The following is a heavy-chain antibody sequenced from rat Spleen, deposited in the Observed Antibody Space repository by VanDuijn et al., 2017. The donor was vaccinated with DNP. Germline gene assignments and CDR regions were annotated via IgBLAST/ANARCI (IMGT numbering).Heavy chain of an antibody. Sequence: QVQLKESGPGLVQPSQTLSLTCTVSGFSLTSYTVSWVRQPPGKGLEWIAAISSGGSTYYNSALKSRLSISRDTSKSQVFLKMNSLQTEDTAMYFCARDESGYPYWYFDFWGPGTMVTVSS. CDR2: ISSGGST. CDR3: ARDESGYPYWYFDF. CDR1: GFSLTSYT. J-gene: IGHJ1*01. D-gene: IGHD2-2*01. V-gene: IGHV2-6*01.